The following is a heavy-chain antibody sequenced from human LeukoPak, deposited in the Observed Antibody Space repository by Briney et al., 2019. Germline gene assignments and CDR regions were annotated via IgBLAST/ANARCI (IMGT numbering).Heavy chain of an antibody. CDR1: GFTFSSYA. CDR2: ISYDGSNK. CDR3: ARGSYYDYVWGSYRYAAAFGY. J-gene: IGHJ4*02. Sequence: GGSLRLSCAASGFTFSSYAMHWVSQAPGKGLEWVAVISYDGSNKYYADSVKGRFTISRDNSKNTLYLQMNSLRAEDTAVYYCARGSYYDYVWGSYRYAAAFGYWGQGTLVTVSS. D-gene: IGHD3-16*02. V-gene: IGHV3-30-3*01.